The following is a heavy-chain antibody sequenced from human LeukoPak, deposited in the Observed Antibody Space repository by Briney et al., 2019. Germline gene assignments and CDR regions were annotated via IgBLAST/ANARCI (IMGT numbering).Heavy chain of an antibody. J-gene: IGHJ5*02. V-gene: IGHV4-59*01. CDR2: VSYAGT. Sequence: SETLSLTCTVSGGSIDTFFWTWIRQPPGKGLEWIGYVSYAGTSYNPSLKSRLTISLDTSKTQFFLNLTSVTAADTGVYYCVRGMRIAVAGYWFDPWGQGTLVTVSS. D-gene: IGHD6-19*01. CDR1: GGSIDTFF. CDR3: VRGMRIAVAGYWFDP.